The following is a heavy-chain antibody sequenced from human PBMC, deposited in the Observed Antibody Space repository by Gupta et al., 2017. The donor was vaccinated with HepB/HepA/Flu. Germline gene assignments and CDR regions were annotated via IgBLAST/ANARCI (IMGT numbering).Heavy chain of an antibody. D-gene: IGHD2-8*01. Sequence: EVQLVESGGGLVQPGGSLRLSCAASRFIFNNYWMSWVRQAPGKGLEWVANIEQEGNEKYYVDAVKGRFTISRDNAKKSLYLQMKSLRAEDTVVYYCARVGSRYANAFDIWGQGTMVTVSS. J-gene: IGHJ3*02. V-gene: IGHV3-7*01. CDR2: IEQEGNEK. CDR1: RFIFNNYW. CDR3: ARVGSRYANAFDI.